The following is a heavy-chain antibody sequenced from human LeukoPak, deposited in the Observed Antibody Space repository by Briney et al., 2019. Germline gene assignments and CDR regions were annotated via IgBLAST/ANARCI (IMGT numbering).Heavy chain of an antibody. J-gene: IGHJ4*02. D-gene: IGHD5-24*01. CDR2: ISYDGSNK. Sequence: GGSLRLSCAASGFTFSSYGMHWVRQAPGKGLEWVAVISYDGSNKYYADSVKGRFTISRDNSKNTLYLQMNRLRAEDTAVYYCAKGDGYTFDYWGQGTLVTVSS. CDR3: AKGDGYTFDY. V-gene: IGHV3-30*18. CDR1: GFTFSSYG.